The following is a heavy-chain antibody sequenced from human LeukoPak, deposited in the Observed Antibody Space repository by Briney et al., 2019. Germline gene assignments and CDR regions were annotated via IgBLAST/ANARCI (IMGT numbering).Heavy chain of an antibody. CDR1: GYTFTSYD. D-gene: IGHD1-14*01. V-gene: IGHV1-8*01. CDR2: MNPNSANT. Sequence: GASVKVSCKASGYTFTSYDINWVRQATGQGLEWMGWMNPNSANTGYAQKFQGRVTMTRNTSISTAYMELSSLRSEDTAVYYCARVLPGRRGFDPWGQGTLVTVSS. CDR3: ARVLPGRRGFDP. J-gene: IGHJ5*02.